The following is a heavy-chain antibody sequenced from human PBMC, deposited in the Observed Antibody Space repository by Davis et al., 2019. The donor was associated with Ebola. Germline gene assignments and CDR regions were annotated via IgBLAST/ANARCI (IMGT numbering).Heavy chain of an antibody. Sequence: TLSLTCTVSGGSVSNYYWSWIRQPPGKALEWLARIDWDDDKFYSTSLKTRLTISKDTSKNQVVLTMTNMDPVDTATYYCARIYCSGGSCYFDYWGQGTLVTVSS. CDR3: ARIYCSGGSCYFDY. V-gene: IGHV2-70*04. CDR2: IDWDDDK. J-gene: IGHJ4*02. CDR1: GGSVSNYYW. D-gene: IGHD2-15*01.